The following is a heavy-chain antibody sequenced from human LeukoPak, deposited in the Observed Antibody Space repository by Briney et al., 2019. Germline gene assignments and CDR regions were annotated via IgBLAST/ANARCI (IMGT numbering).Heavy chain of an antibody. CDR3: ARDRANYFDF. D-gene: IGHD3-10*01. J-gene: IGHJ4*02. CDR2: IYYSGST. CDR1: GGSVTSGSYY. V-gene: IGHV4-61*01. Sequence: SETLSLTCTVSGGSVTSGSYYWSWIRQPPGKGLEWIGYIYYSGSTSYNPSLRSRVTISVDTSKNQFSLRLTSVTAADTAVYYCARDRANYFDFWGQGTLVSVSS.